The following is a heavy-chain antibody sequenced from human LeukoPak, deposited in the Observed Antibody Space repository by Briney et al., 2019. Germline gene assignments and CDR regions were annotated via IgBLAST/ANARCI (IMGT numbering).Heavy chain of an antibody. D-gene: IGHD3-10*01. J-gene: IGHJ4*02. CDR3: ARVDWDYYGSGSFPSYFDY. Sequence: GESLKISCKASGYSFTSYWIGWVRQMPGKGLEWMGIIYPGDSDTRYSPSFQGQVTISADKSISTAYLQWSSLKASDTAMYYCARVDWDYYGSGSFPSYFDYWGQGTLVTVSS. V-gene: IGHV5-51*01. CDR2: IYPGDSDT. CDR1: GYSFTSYW.